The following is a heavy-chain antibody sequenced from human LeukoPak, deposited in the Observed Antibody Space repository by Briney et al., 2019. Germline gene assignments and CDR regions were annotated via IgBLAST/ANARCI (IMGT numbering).Heavy chain of an antibody. CDR1: GYTFTGYY. CDR3: ARDSSGYPYDY. V-gene: IGHV1-2*02. D-gene: IGHD5-12*01. Sequence: GASVKVSCKASGYTFTGYYMHWVRQAPGQGLEWMGWINPNSGGTNYAQKFQGRVTMTRDTSISAAYMELSRLRADDTAVYYCARDSSGYPYDYWGQGTLVTVSS. CDR2: INPNSGGT. J-gene: IGHJ4*02.